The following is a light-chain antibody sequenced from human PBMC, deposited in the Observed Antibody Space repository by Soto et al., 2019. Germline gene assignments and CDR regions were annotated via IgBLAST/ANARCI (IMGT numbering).Light chain of an antibody. J-gene: IGLJ2*01. Sequence: SVLTQPPSVPGAPGQRVTISCTGSSSNIGAGYDVHWYQQLPGTAPKLLIYGNSNRPSGVPDRFSGSKSGTSASLAITGLQAEDEADYYCQSYDSSLSGSVFGGGTKVTVL. CDR1: SSNIGAGYD. CDR2: GNS. CDR3: QSYDSSLSGSV. V-gene: IGLV1-40*01.